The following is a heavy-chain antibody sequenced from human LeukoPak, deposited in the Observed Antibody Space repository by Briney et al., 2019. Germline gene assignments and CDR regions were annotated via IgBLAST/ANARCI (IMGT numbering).Heavy chain of an antibody. CDR3: ARDDSSPSAMAIDY. CDR2: IYTSGST. CDR1: GGSISTSSYY. D-gene: IGHD5-18*01. V-gene: IGHV4-61*02. J-gene: IGHJ4*02. Sequence: SETLSLTCTVSGGSISTSSYYWSWIRQPAGKGLEWIGRIYTSGSTNYNPSLKSRVTISVDTSKNQFSLKLSSVTAADTAVYYCARDDSSPSAMAIDYWGQGTLVTVSS.